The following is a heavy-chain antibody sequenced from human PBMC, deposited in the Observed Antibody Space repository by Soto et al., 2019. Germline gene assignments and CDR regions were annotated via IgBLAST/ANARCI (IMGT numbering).Heavy chain of an antibody. J-gene: IGHJ4*02. CDR1: GFTFSSYA. Sequence: QVQLVESGGGVVQPGKSLRLSCAASGFTFSSYAMHWARQAPGKGLEWVTVISIRGGDEYYAESGRGRFTISRDDSKNTLDLQMDSLRVEDTAVYYCARGTIVARQHLDYWGQGTLDTVSS. CDR3: ARGTIVARQHLDY. D-gene: IGHD6-6*01. CDR2: ISIRGGDE. V-gene: IGHV3-30*03.